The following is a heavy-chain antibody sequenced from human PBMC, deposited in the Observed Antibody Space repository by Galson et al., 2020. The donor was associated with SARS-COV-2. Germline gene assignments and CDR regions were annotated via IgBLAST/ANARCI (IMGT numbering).Heavy chain of an antibody. CDR3: AKGVNTNPGATSEFFVY. Sequence: GGSLRLSCAASGFTFSTYGMHWVRQSPGKGLEWVAVIWNDGSNKYYADSVKGRFTISRDNSKNTLYLQMNSLRSDDTAVYYCAKGVNTNPGATSEFFVYWSQGTLVTVSS. CDR2: IWNDGSNK. D-gene: IGHD1-26*01. CDR1: GFTFSTYG. J-gene: IGHJ4*02. V-gene: IGHV3-33*06.